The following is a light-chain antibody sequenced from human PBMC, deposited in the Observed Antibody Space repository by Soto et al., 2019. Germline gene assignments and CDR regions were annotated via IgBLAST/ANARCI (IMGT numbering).Light chain of an antibody. Sequence: EIVLTQSPGTLSLSPGERATLSCRASQSVSSAYLAWYQQIPGQAPRLLISGASSRATGIPDRFSGSGSGTDFPLTISGLEPEDVAVYYCQQSGSASYTFGQGTKLEIK. V-gene: IGKV3-20*01. CDR1: QSVSSAY. CDR3: QQSGSASYT. J-gene: IGKJ2*01. CDR2: GAS.